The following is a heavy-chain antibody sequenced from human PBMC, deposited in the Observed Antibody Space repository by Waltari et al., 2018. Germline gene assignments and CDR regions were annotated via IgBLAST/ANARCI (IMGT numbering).Heavy chain of an antibody. CDR2: CDPEDGET. D-gene: IGHD3-10*01. Sequence: QVQLVQSGAEVKKPGASVKVSCKASGYTLTELSMHWVRQAPGKGLEWMGGCDPEDGETIYEQKFQGRVTMTEDTSTDTAYMELSSLRSEDTAVYYCATVPAQGYYGSGPFDPWGQGTLVTVSS. J-gene: IGHJ5*02. CDR3: ATVPAQGYYGSGPFDP. CDR1: GYTLTELS. V-gene: IGHV1-24*01.